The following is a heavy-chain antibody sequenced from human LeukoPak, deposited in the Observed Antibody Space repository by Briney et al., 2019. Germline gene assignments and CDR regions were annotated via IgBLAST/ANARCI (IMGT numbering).Heavy chain of an antibody. D-gene: IGHD5-12*01. V-gene: IGHV3-74*01. J-gene: IGHJ6*02. CDR2: INSDGSST. Sequence: GGSLRLSCAASGFTFSSYWMHWVRQAPGKGLVWVSRINSDGSSTSYADSVKGRFTISRDNAKNTLYLQMNSLRAEDTAVYYCARVDSGYDTDYYYYYGMDVWGQGTTVTVSS. CDR1: GFTFSSYW. CDR3: ARVDSGYDTDYYYYYGMDV.